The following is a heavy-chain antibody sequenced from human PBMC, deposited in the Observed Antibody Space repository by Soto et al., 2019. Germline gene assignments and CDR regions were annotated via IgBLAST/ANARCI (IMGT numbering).Heavy chain of an antibody. CDR3: ARHGACAPRDD. CDR2: TYYRANT. D-gene: IGHD3-16*01. V-gene: IGHV4-39*01. CDR1: GGSIDSSNFY. Sequence: QLQLQESGPGLVKPSETLSLTCSVSGGSIDSSNFYWGWIRQPPGEGLEWIGSTYYRANTYYNSPLKSRVTISVDTSKNQFSLKLSSVTAADTAVYYCARHGACAPRDDWGQGTLVTVSS. J-gene: IGHJ4*02.